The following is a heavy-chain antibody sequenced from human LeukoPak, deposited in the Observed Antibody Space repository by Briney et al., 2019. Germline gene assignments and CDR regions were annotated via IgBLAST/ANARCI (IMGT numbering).Heavy chain of an antibody. CDR2: IKEDGTEK. J-gene: IGHJ4*02. CDR1: GFIFTDYW. Sequence: GGSLRLSCAASGFIFTDYWMYWVRQAPGKGLAWVANIKEDGTEKNYVDSVKGRFTISRDNAKNSLYLQMNSLRAEDTAVYYCARDYGDYGFDYWGQGTLVTVSS. D-gene: IGHD4-17*01. V-gene: IGHV3-7*01. CDR3: ARDYGDYGFDY.